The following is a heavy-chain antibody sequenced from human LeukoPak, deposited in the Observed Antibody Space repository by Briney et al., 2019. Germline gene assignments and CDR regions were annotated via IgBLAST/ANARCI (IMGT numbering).Heavy chain of an antibody. Sequence: SETLSLTCAVYGGSFSGYYWSWIRQPPGNGLEWIGEINHSGSTNYNPSLKSRVTISVDTSKNQFSLKLSSVTAADTAVYYCARGLSRSGYSYGPDDYWGQGTLVTVSS. CDR3: ARGLSRSGYSYGPDDY. V-gene: IGHV4-34*01. D-gene: IGHD5-18*01. CDR2: INHSGST. CDR1: GGSFSGYY. J-gene: IGHJ4*02.